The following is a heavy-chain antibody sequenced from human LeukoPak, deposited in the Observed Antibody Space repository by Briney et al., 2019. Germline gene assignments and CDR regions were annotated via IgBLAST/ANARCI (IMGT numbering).Heavy chain of an antibody. D-gene: IGHD3-9*01. Sequence: PSETLSLTCTVSGGSIIRSTYYWGWIRQPPGKGLEWIGSIHYTGSTYYNPSLQSRLTISIDTSKNHCSLRLTSVTAADTAVYYCARADWFLAFDVWGQGTILTVSS. CDR2: IHYTGST. V-gene: IGHV4-39*07. CDR3: ARADWFLAFDV. CDR1: GGSIIRSTYY. J-gene: IGHJ3*01.